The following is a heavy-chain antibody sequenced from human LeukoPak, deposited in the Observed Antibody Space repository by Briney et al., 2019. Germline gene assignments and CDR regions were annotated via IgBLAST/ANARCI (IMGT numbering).Heavy chain of an antibody. J-gene: IGHJ4*02. Sequence: GRSLRLSCVASGFTFSNSGMHWVRQTPGKGLEWVAVISYDETNKNYADSVKGRFTISRDNSKNTLYLQMNSLRAEDTAVYYCARVRGDYFDYWGQGTPVTVSS. D-gene: IGHD2-15*01. V-gene: IGHV3-30*03. CDR1: GFTFSNSG. CDR3: ARVRGDYFDY. CDR2: ISYDETNK.